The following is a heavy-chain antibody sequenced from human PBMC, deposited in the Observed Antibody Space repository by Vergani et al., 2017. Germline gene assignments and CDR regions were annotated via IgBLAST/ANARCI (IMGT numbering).Heavy chain of an antibody. CDR2: IYYSGST. J-gene: IGHJ4*02. CDR1: GGSISSYY. D-gene: IGHD3-3*01. Sequence: QVQLQESGPGLVKPSETLSLTCTVSGGSISSYYWSWIRQPPGKGLEWIGYIYYSGSTNYNPSLKSRVTISVDTSKNQFSLKLSSVTAADTAVYYCAGGSVIDTIFGVVSYFDYWGQGTLVTVSS. V-gene: IGHV4-59*01. CDR3: AGGSVIDTIFGVVSYFDY.